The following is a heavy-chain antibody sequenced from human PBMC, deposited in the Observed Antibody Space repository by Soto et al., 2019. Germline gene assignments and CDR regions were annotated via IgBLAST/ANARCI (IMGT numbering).Heavy chain of an antibody. CDR1: GYTFTSYG. V-gene: IGHV1-18*01. D-gene: IGHD3-16*01. Sequence: SGEVSFRASGYTFTSYGISWVRQAPGQGLEWMGWISAYNGNTNYAQKLQGRVTMTTDTSTSTAYMELRSLRSDDTAVYYWARIRAYFDYWGQGTLVTVSS. CDR2: ISAYNGNT. CDR3: ARIRAYFDY. J-gene: IGHJ4*02.